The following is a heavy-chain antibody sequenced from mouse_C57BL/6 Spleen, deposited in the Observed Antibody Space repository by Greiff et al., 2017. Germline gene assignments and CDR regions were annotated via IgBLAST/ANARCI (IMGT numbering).Heavy chain of an antibody. J-gene: IGHJ3*01. CDR1: GFSFNTYA. Sequence: EVMLVESGGGLVQPKGSLKLSCAASGFSFNTYAMNWVRQAPGKGLEWVARIRSKSNNYATYYADSVKDRFTISRDDSESMLYLQMNNLKTEDTAMYYCVRGYDGYYEAWFAYWGQGTLVTVSA. V-gene: IGHV10-1*01. D-gene: IGHD2-3*01. CDR3: VRGYDGYYEAWFAY. CDR2: IRSKSNNYAT.